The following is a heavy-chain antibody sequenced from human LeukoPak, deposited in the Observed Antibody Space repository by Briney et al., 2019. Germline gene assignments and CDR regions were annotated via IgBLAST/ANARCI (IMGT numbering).Heavy chain of an antibody. CDR1: GFTFSSYS. Sequence: GGSLRLSCAASGFTFSSYSMNWVRQAPGKGLEWVSSISSSSSYIYYVDSVKGRFTISRDNAKNSLYLQMNSLRAEDTAVYYCARDLDSSGWYGGGGYWGQGTLVTVSS. CDR3: ARDLDSSGWYGGGGY. J-gene: IGHJ4*02. D-gene: IGHD6-19*01. V-gene: IGHV3-21*01. CDR2: ISSSSSYI.